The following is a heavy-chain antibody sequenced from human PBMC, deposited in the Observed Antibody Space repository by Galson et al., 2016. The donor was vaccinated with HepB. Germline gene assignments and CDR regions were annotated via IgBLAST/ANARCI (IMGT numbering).Heavy chain of an antibody. CDR3: GSVFEY. CDR1: GFTFTNYW. J-gene: IGHJ4*02. D-gene: IGHD3-10*01. Sequence: SLRLSCAASGFTFTNYWIHWVRQAPGKGLVWVSGINNDGSRTFYADAVKDRFTISRDNAKNTLYLQMNSLRAEDTAVYYCGSVFEYWGQGTLVAVSS. CDR2: INNDGSRT. V-gene: IGHV3-74*01.